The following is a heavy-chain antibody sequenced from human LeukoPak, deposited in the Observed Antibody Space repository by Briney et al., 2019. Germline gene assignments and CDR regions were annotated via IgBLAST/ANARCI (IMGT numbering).Heavy chain of an antibody. V-gene: IGHV3-23*01. CDR1: GFTFSSYA. CDR2: ISGSGGST. Sequence: GGSLRLSCAASGFTFSSYAMSWVRQAPGKGLEWVSAISGSGGSTYYADSVKGRFTISRDNSKNTLYLQMNSLRAEHTAVYHCAEGDCSSTSCFSDYWGQGTLVTVSS. D-gene: IGHD2-2*01. J-gene: IGHJ4*02. CDR3: AEGDCSSTSCFSDY.